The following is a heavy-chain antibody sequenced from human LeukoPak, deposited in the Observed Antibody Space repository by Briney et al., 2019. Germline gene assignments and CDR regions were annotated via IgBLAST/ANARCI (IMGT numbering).Heavy chain of an antibody. Sequence: PSETLSLTCTVSGGSVNRGSFYWAWVRQPPGKGLEWIGGIHHSGNTYYNPSLKSRITISIDTSQNQFSLNLSSVTATDRAVYYCARHDGSYYDKSGYTFDRWGQGTLVIVSS. CDR2: IHHSGNT. D-gene: IGHD3-22*01. CDR3: ARHDGSYYDKSGYTFDR. J-gene: IGHJ4*02. CDR1: GGSVNRGSFY. V-gene: IGHV4-39*01.